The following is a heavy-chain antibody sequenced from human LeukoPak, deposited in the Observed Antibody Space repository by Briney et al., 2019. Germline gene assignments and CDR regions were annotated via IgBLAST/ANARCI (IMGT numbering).Heavy chain of an antibody. V-gene: IGHV1-69*13. CDR2: IIPIFGTA. J-gene: IGHJ4*02. CDR1: GGTFSSYA. CDR3: AREALNTYYYDSSGYCDY. D-gene: IGHD3-22*01. Sequence: SVKVSCKASGGTFSSYAISWVRQAPGQGLEWMGGIIPIFGTANYAQKFHGRVTITADESTSTVYMELSSLRCEDTDVYYCAREALNTYYYDSSGYCDYWGQGTLVTVSS.